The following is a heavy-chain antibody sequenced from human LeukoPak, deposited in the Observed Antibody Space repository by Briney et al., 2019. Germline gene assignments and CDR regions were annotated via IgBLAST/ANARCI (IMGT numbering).Heavy chain of an antibody. Sequence: SETLSLTCTVSGGSISSYYWSWIRQPAGKGLEWIGRIYTSGSTNYNPSLKSRVTISVDTSKNQFSLKLSSVPAADTAVYYCASGGDYYDSSGYQFGYWGQGTLVTVSS. CDR1: GGSISSYY. CDR3: ASGGDYYDSSGYQFGY. CDR2: IYTSGST. V-gene: IGHV4-4*07. D-gene: IGHD3-22*01. J-gene: IGHJ4*02.